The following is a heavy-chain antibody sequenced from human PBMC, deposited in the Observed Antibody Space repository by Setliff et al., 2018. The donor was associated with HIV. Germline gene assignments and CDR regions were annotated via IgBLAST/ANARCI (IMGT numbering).Heavy chain of an antibody. CDR3: ARERRYCSGGSCSKFFDY. Sequence: SVKVSCKASGDTFSSFSINWVRQAPGQGLEWMGEIIPILGMTNYAQIFQGRVMITADESTSTAYMELSSLRSEDTAVYSCARERRYCSGGSCSKFFDYWGQGTLVTVSS. CDR1: GDTFSSFS. CDR2: IIPILGMT. D-gene: IGHD2-15*01. J-gene: IGHJ4*02. V-gene: IGHV1-69*10.